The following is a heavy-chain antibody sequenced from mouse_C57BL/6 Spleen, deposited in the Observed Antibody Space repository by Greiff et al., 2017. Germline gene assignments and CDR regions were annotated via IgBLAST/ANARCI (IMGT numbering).Heavy chain of an antibody. V-gene: IGHV5-9*04. Sequence: DVQLVESGGGLVKPGGSLKLSCAASGFTFSSYTMSWVRQTPEKRLEWVATISGGGGNTYYPDSVKGRFTISRDNAKNTLYLQMSSLRSEDTAVYYCARLDYYGSEDYFDYWGQGTTLTVSS. CDR3: ARLDYYGSEDYFDY. CDR2: ISGGGGNT. J-gene: IGHJ2*01. CDR1: GFTFSSYT. D-gene: IGHD1-1*01.